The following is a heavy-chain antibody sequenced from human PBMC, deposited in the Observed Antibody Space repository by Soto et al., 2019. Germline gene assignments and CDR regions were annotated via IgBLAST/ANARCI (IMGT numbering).Heavy chain of an antibody. CDR1: GFTFDNYA. Sequence: EVQLVESGGGLVQPGRSLRLSCAASGFTFDNYAMHWVRQAPGKGLEWVSGLNWNSGDIGYADSVKCRFTISRDNAENSLYLQMNSLRAEDTAFYYCAKDMSGYPPYYFDYWGQGTLVTVSS. D-gene: IGHD3-3*01. CDR2: LNWNSGDI. J-gene: IGHJ4*02. CDR3: AKDMSGYPPYYFDY. V-gene: IGHV3-9*01.